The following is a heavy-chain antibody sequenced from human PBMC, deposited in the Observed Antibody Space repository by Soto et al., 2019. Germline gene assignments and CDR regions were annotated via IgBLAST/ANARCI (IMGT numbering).Heavy chain of an antibody. CDR2: IFSSGES. D-gene: IGHD3-10*01. Sequence: HPGGSLRLSCAASGFTVSSTYMSWVRQAPGKGLEWVSIIFSSGESFYADSVKGRFTISRDSSDNTVYLQMNSLKAEDTAVYYCARGGIGMVRTFDHWGQGTLVTVSS. CDR3: ARGGIGMVRTFDH. V-gene: IGHV3-53*01. CDR1: GFTVSSTY. J-gene: IGHJ4*02.